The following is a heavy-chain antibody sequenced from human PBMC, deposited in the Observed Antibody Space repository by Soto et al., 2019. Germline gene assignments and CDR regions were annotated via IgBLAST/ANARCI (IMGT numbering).Heavy chain of an antibody. V-gene: IGHV3-30*18. D-gene: IGHD3-3*01. J-gene: IGHJ6*03. CDR3: AKEALRSGYSRGYYYYYYYMDV. Sequence: QVQLVESGGGVVQPGRSLRLSCEASGFTFSSYGMHWVRQAPGKGLEWVAVISYDGSNKYYADSVKGRFTISRDNSKKTRYLHINSLRAEDTAVYYCAKEALRSGYSRGYYYYYYYMDVWGKGTTVTVSS. CDR2: ISYDGSNK. CDR1: GFTFSSYG.